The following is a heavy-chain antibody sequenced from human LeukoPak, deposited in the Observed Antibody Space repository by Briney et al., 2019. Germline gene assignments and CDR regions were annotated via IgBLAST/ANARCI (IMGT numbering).Heavy chain of an antibody. V-gene: IGHV3-23*01. D-gene: IGHD6-19*01. J-gene: IGHJ1*01. Sequence: GGSLRLSCTVSGFTLSSYEMSWIRQAPGKGLEWVSSIDYDGGSGHYADSVKGRFTISRDNSNNTLFLHLDSLRGEDTAVYYCTRNSGWYGLSWGQGTLVTVSS. CDR1: GFTLSSYE. CDR2: IDYDGGSG. CDR3: TRNSGWYGLS.